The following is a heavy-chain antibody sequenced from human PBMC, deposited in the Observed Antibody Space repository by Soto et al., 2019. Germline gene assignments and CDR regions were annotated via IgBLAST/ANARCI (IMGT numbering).Heavy chain of an antibody. J-gene: IGHJ4*02. CDR1: GYTFTNYY. CDR2: INAGNGNT. CDR3: ARDLGGWPDY. V-gene: IGHV1-3*01. Sequence: ASVKVSCKTSGYTFTNYYMHWVRQAPGQRLEWMGWINAGNGNTKYSQKFQGRVTITRDTSASTAYMELSSLRSEDTAVYYCARDLGGWPDYWGQGTLVTVSS. D-gene: IGHD2-15*01.